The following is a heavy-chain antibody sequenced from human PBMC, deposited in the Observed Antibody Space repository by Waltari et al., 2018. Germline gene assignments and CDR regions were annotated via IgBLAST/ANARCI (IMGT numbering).Heavy chain of an antibody. V-gene: IGHV4-34*01. J-gene: IGHJ6*02. CDR3: ARHLPRIAVAGTSFYYYYGMDV. D-gene: IGHD6-19*01. Sequence: QVQLQQWGAGLLKPSETLSLTCAVYGGSFSGYYWSWIRQPPGKGLEWIGEINRSGRTNYNPSIKRRVTISVDTSKNQFSLKLSSVTAADTAVYYCARHLPRIAVAGTSFYYYYGMDVWGQGTTVTVSS. CDR1: GGSFSGYY. CDR2: INRSGRT.